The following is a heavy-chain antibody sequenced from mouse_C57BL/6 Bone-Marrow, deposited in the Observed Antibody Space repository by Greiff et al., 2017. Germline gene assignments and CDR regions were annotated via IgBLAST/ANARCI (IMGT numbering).Heavy chain of an antibody. CDR1: GYTFTSYW. CDR3: ARRGIITTVVATHYYAMDY. D-gene: IGHD1-1*01. J-gene: IGHJ4*01. V-gene: IGHV1-64*01. CDR2: IHPNSGST. Sequence: VQLQQPGAELVKPGASVKLSCKASGYTFTSYWMHWVKQRPGQGLEWIGMIHPNSGSTNYNEKFKSKATLTVDKSSSTAYMQLSSLTSEDSAVYYCARRGIITTVVATHYYAMDYWGQGTSVTVSS.